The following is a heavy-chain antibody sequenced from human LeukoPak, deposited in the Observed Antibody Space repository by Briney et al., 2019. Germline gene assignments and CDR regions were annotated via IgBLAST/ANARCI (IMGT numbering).Heavy chain of an antibody. Sequence: PGGSLRLSCAASGFIMRNYAMHWVRQGPGKGLESVAVITCDGIKKYYSDSVKGRFNISRDTSKSTVYLQMNSLRLEDTAVYYCVRDWGSGWGGAFDSWGQGTLVAVSS. V-gene: IGHV3-30*03. CDR1: GFIMRNYA. D-gene: IGHD6-19*01. CDR2: ITCDGIKK. J-gene: IGHJ4*02. CDR3: VRDWGSGWGGAFDS.